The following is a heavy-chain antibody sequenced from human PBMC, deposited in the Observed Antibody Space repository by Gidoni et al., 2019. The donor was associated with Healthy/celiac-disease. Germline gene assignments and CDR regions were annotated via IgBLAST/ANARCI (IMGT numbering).Heavy chain of an antibody. V-gene: IGHV2-70*15. Sequence: QVTLRESGPARVKPTQTLTLNGTVSGFSRSTRGMCVSWIRQPPGKALEWLARIDWDADQYYSTSLKTRLTISQDTSKNQVVLTMTNMDPVDTAPYYCARIRVYSSGWYGWFDPWGQGTLVTVSS. D-gene: IGHD6-19*01. CDR2: IDWDADQ. J-gene: IGHJ5*02. CDR3: ARIRVYSSGWYGWFDP. CDR1: GFSRSTRGMC.